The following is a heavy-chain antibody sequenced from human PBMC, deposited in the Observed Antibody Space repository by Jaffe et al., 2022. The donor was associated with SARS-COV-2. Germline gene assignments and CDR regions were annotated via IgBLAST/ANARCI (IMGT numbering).Heavy chain of an antibody. CDR3: ARAIPDCSSTSCSPSGYYYYYGMDV. CDR2: MNPNSGNT. V-gene: IGHV1-8*01. D-gene: IGHD2-2*01. CDR1: GYTFTSYD. J-gene: IGHJ6*02. Sequence: QVQLVQSGAEVKKPGASVKVSCKASGYTFTSYDINWVRQATGQGLEWMGWMNPNSGNTGYAQKFQGRVTMTRNTSISTAYMELSSLRSEDTAVYYCARAIPDCSSTSCSPSGYYYYYGMDVWGQGTTVTVSS.